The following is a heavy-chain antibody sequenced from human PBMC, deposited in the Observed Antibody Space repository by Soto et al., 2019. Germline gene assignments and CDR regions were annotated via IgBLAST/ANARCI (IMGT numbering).Heavy chain of an antibody. CDR2: VSANNGHT. D-gene: IGHD1-1*01. CDR3: ARDIESGTAKHFFYYYAMDV. Sequence: ASVKECWKASGFPFSNQGLNLVRQAPGQGVEWMGWVSANNGHTNYAQNLQGRVSMTTDTSTSTAYMELRGLSFDDTAVYYCARDIESGTAKHFFYYYAMDVWGQGTTVTVSS. J-gene: IGHJ6*01. CDR1: GFPFSNQG. V-gene: IGHV1-18*01.